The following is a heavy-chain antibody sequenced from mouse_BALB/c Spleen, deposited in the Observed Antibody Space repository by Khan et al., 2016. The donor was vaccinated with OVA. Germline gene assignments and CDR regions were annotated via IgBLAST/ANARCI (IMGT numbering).Heavy chain of an antibody. CDR3: TRRPGYFDV. V-gene: IGHV5-12-1*01. CDR1: GFTFSSYD. J-gene: IGHJ1*01. Sequence: EVKLVESGGGLVKPGGSLKLSCTASGFTFSSYDMSWVRQTPEKRLEWVAYINSGGDTTYSPDTVKGRFTLSIDNAKNTLYLQISSLKSEDTAIYYCTRRPGYFDVWGAGTTVTVSA. CDR2: INSGGDTT.